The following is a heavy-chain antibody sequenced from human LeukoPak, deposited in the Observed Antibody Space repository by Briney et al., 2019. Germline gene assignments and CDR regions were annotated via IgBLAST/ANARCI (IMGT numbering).Heavy chain of an antibody. CDR2: ISGSGGST. D-gene: IGHD2-2*01. CDR3: AKDTVVVVPAAGVHYYYYYMDV. Sequence: PSETLSLTCTVSGGYISTRGYFWGWIRQPPGKGLEWVSAISGSGGSTYYADSVKGRFTISRDNSKNTLYLQMNSLRAEDTAVYYCAKDTVVVVPAAGVHYYYYYMDVWGKGTTVTVSS. V-gene: IGHV3-23*01. CDR1: GGYISTRGYF. J-gene: IGHJ6*03.